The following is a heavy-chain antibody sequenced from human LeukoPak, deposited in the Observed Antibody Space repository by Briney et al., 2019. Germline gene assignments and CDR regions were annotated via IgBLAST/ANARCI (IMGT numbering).Heavy chain of an antibody. CDR1: GFTFSSYS. CDR3: ARGPIFGVVKRYYGMDV. D-gene: IGHD3-3*01. V-gene: IGHV3-21*01. J-gene: IGHJ6*02. Sequence: GGSLRLSCAASGFTFSSYSMNWVRQAPGKGLEWVSSISSSSSYIYYADSVKGRFTISRDNAKNSLYLQMNSLRAEDTAVYYCARGPIFGVVKRYYGMDVWGQGTTVTVSS. CDR2: ISSSSSYI.